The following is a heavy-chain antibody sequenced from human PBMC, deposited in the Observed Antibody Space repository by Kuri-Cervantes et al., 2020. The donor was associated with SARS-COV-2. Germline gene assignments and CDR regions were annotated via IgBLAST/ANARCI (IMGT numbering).Heavy chain of an antibody. Sequence: GSLRLSCTVSGGSISSHYWSWIRQPPGKGLEWIGYIYYSGSTNYNPSLKSRVTISVDTSKNQFSLKLSSVTAADTAVYYCARLDILVVPAAIYYWGQGILVTVSS. CDR1: GGSISSHY. CDR3: ARLDILVVPAAIYY. V-gene: IGHV4-59*08. J-gene: IGHJ4*02. CDR2: IYYSGST. D-gene: IGHD2-2*02.